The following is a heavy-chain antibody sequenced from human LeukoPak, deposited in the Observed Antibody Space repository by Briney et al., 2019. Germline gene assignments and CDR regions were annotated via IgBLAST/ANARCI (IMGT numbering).Heavy chain of an antibody. D-gene: IGHD3-10*01. CDR2: IWYDGSNK. CDR1: GFTFSSYG. V-gene: IGHV3-33*01. J-gene: IGHJ4*02. Sequence: PGRSLRLSCAASGFTFSSYGMHWVRQAPGKGLEWVAVIWYDGSNKYYADSVKGRFTISRDNSKNTLYLQMNSLRAEDTAVYYCARDLRIYYFDYWGQGTLVTVSS. CDR3: ARDLRIYYFDY.